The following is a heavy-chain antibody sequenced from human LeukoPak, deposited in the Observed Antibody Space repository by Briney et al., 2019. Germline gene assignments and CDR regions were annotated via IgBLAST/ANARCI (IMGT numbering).Heavy chain of an antibody. CDR2: ISGSGGST. CDR1: GFTFSSYS. D-gene: IGHD2-15*01. CDR3: AKGPVVVVTSTPLDY. Sequence: GGSLRLSCAASGFTFSSYSMSWVRQAPGKGLEWASAISGSGGSTYYADSVKGRFTISRDNSKNTLYLQMNSLRAEDTAVYYCAKGPVVVVTSTPLDYWGQGTLVTVSS. V-gene: IGHV3-23*01. J-gene: IGHJ4*02.